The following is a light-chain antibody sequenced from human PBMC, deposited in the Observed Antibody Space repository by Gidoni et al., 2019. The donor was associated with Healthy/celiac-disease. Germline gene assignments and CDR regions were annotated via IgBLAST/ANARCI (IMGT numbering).Light chain of an antibody. CDR2: EVS. CDR1: SRDVVGDNY. CDR3: SSYAGSNNLV. Sequence: QSALTQPPSASGPPGQSVTISCTGTSRDVVGDNYVPWYQQHPGEAPKLLFYEVSKRPSGVPDRFSGSKSGNTASLTVSGLQAEDEADYYCSSYAGSNNLVVGGGSKLTV. V-gene: IGLV2-8*01. J-gene: IGLJ2*01.